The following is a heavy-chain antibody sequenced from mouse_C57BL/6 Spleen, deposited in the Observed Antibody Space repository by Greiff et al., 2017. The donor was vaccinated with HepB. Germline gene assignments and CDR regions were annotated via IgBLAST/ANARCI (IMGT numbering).Heavy chain of an antibody. D-gene: IGHD1-1*01. V-gene: IGHV6-6*01. CDR2: IRNKANNHAT. J-gene: IGHJ2*01. CDR3: TRRSSYGYFDY. Sequence: EVHLVESGGGLVQPGGSMKLSCAASGFTFSDAWMDWVRQSPEKGLEWVAEIRNKANNHATYYAESVKGRFTISRDDSKSSVYLQMNSLRAEDTGIYYCTRRSSYGYFDYWGQGTTLTVSS. CDR1: GFTFSDAW.